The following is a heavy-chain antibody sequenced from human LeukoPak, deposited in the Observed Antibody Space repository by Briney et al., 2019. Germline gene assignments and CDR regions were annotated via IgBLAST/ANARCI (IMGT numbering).Heavy chain of an antibody. J-gene: IGHJ4*02. CDR1: GFTFSSCW. CDR2: ISSDGSRT. D-gene: IGHD3-16*01. V-gene: IGHV3-74*01. Sequence: SGGSLRLSCAASGFTFSSCWMHWVRQAPGKGLVWVSRISSDGSRTNSADSVKGRFTLSRDNAKNTVYLQMNSLRAEDTAVYYCIRDLFDDYSLDYWGQGALVTVSS. CDR3: IRDLFDDYSLDY.